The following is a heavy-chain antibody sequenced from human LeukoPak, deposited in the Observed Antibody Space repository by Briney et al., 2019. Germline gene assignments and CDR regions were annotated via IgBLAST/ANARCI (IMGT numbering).Heavy chain of an antibody. Sequence: PSETLSLTCAVYGGSFSGYYWSWIRQPPEKGLEWIGEINHSGSTNYNPSLKSRVTISVDTSKNQFSLKLSSVTAADTAVYYCARARSLDYWGQGTLVTVSS. J-gene: IGHJ4*02. CDR1: GGSFSGYY. CDR3: ARARSLDY. CDR2: INHSGST. V-gene: IGHV4-34*01.